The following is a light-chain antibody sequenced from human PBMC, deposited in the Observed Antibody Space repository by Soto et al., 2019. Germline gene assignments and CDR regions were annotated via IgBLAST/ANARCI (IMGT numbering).Light chain of an antibody. J-gene: IGKJ5*01. V-gene: IGKV3-11*01. CDR3: QQRSNWTIT. CDR2: DAS. CDR1: QSVSSY. Sequence: EIVLTQSPATLSLSPGERATLSCRASQSVSSYLAWYQHKPGQAPRLLIYDASNRATGIPARFSGSGSGTDFTLPISSLEPEDFAVYYCQQRSNWTITFGQGTRLEIK.